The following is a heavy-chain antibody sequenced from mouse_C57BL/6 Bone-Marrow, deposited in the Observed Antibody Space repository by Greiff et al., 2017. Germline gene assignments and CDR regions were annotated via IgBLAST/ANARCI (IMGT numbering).Heavy chain of an antibody. D-gene: IGHD5-5*01. J-gene: IGHJ2*01. CDR2: IAPTSGGT. V-gene: IGHV1-72*01. CDR3: ARHYPFDY. CDR1: GYTFTSYW. Sequence: QVQLQQPGAELVKPGASVKLSCKASGYTFTSYWMPWVKQRPGRGLEWLGRIAPTSGGTKYTEKFKSKATLTVDKPSSTANRQLSSLTAEYSAVYYCARHYPFDYWGQGTTLTVSS.